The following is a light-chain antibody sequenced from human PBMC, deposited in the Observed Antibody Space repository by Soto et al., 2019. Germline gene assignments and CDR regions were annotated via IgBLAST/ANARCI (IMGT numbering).Light chain of an antibody. J-gene: IGKJ2*01. V-gene: IGKV3-20*01. CDR1: QSVSSHY. Sequence: EIVLTQSPGTLSLSPGERATLSCRASQSVSSHYLAWYQQKPAQAPRLLIYGASNRATGIPDRFSGSGSGTDFTLTISRLEPEDFAVYYCQKYGSSSYTFGRGTKLEIK. CDR3: QKYGSSSYT. CDR2: GAS.